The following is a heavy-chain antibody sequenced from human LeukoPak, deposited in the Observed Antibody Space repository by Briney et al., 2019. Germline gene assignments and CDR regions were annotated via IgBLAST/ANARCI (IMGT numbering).Heavy chain of an antibody. J-gene: IGHJ4*02. CDR1: GFTFSSYS. V-gene: IGHV3-48*04. Sequence: GGSLRLSCAASGFTFSSYSMNWARQAPGKGLEWVSYISSSGSTIYYADSVKGRFTISRDNAKNSLYLQMNSLRAEDTAVYYCARFLSIAARPGDYWGQGTLVTVSS. CDR3: ARFLSIAARPGDY. CDR2: ISSSGSTI. D-gene: IGHD6-6*01.